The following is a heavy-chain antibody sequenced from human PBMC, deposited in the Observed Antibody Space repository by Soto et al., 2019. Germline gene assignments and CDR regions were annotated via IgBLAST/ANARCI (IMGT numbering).Heavy chain of an antibody. Sequence: TSETLSLTCTVSGGSISSYYWSWIRQPPGKGLEWIGYIYYSGSTNYNPSLKSRVTISVDTSKNQFSLKLSSVTAADTAVYYCARLGTYYYDSSGSDSPDYWGQGTLVTVSS. CDR2: IYYSGST. J-gene: IGHJ4*02. CDR3: ARLGTYYYDSSGSDSPDY. V-gene: IGHV4-59*08. CDR1: GGSISSYY. D-gene: IGHD3-22*01.